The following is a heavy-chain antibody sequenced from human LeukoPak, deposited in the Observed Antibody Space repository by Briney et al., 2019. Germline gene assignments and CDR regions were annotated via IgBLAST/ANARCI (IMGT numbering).Heavy chain of an antibody. CDR3: ARIRGYSSGYNY. D-gene: IGHD5-18*01. CDR2: ISSSGGTT. J-gene: IGHJ4*02. CDR1: GFTFSTYW. V-gene: IGHV3-48*04. Sequence: PGGSLRLSCAASGFTFSTYWMNWVRQAPGKGLEWVSYISSSGGTTYYADSVKGRFTISRDNAKNSLYLQMNSLRAEDTAVYYCARIRGYSSGYNYWGQGTLVTVSS.